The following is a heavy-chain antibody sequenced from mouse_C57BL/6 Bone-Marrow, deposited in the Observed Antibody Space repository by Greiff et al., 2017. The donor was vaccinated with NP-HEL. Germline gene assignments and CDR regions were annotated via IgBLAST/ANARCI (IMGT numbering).Heavy chain of an antibody. CDR2: INYDGSST. CDR1: GFTFSDYY. V-gene: IGHV5-16*01. J-gene: IGHJ3*01. D-gene: IGHD2-2*01. Sequence: EVQLVESEGGLVQPGSSMKLSCTASGFTFSDYYMAWVRQVPEKGLEWVANINYDGSSTYYLDSLKSRFIISRDNAKNILYLQMSSLKSEDTATYYCAGGYPWFAYWGQGTLVTVSA. CDR3: AGGYPWFAY.